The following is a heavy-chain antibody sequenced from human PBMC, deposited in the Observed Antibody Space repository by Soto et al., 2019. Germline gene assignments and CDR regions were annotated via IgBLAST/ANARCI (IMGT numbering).Heavy chain of an antibody. CDR2: ISGSGGST. V-gene: IGHV3-23*01. CDR1: GFTFSSYA. D-gene: IGHD3-22*01. CDR3: AKDSTYYYDSSGYYYGPSDFDY. J-gene: IGHJ4*02. Sequence: GGSLRLSCAASGFTFSSYAMSWVRQAPGKGLEGVSAISGSGGSTYYADSVKGRFTISRDNSKNTLYLQMNSLRAADTAVYYCAKDSTYYYDSSGYYYGPSDFDYWGQGTLVTVSS.